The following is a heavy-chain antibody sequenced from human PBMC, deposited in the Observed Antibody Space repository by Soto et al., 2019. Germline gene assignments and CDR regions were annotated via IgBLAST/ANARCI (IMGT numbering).Heavy chain of an antibody. CDR1: GFTFGSYS. Sequence: EVQLVESGGGLVQPGGSLRLSCAASGFTFGSYSMNWVRQAPGKGLEWVSFILSSSGVIYYADSVKGQFTISRAKAKTPLNLQRNSLGAEAPAVYYWAGDLRAPLVATATRYCMDVWGKAPAVTVSS. J-gene: IGHJ6*03. CDR3: AGDLRAPLVATATRYCMDV. CDR2: ILSSSGVI. V-gene: IGHV3-48*01. D-gene: IGHD2-15*01.